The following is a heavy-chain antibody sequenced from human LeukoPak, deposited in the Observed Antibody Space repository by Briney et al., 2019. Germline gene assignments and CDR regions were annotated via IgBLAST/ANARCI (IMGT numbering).Heavy chain of an antibody. Sequence: GASVKVSCKASGYTFTSYAMNWVRQAPGQGLEWMGWINTNTGNPTYAQGFTGRFVFSLDTSVSTAYLQISSLKAEDTAVYYCARADCSGGSCYPIPFDYWGQGTLVTVSS. CDR3: ARADCSGGSCYPIPFDY. CDR2: INTNTGNP. CDR1: GYTFTSYA. D-gene: IGHD2-15*01. J-gene: IGHJ4*02. V-gene: IGHV7-4-1*02.